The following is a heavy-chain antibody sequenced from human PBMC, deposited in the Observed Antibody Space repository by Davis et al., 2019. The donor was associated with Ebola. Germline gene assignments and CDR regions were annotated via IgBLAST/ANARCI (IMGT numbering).Heavy chain of an antibody. Sequence: SVKVSCKASGGTFSSYAISWVRQAPGQGLEWMGGIIPIFGTANYAQKFQGRVTITADESTSTAYMELSSLRSEDTAVYYCARVIGVGYYYYYGMDVWGQGTTVTVSS. V-gene: IGHV1-69*13. CDR2: IIPIFGTA. J-gene: IGHJ6*02. CDR3: ARVIGVGYYYYYGMDV. CDR1: GGTFSSYA. D-gene: IGHD3-10*01.